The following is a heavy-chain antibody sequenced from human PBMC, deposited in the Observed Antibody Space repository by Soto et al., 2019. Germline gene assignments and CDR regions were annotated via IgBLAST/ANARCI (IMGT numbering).Heavy chain of an antibody. CDR3: GGIDVGGFPCCGLPLRH. Sequence: EVQLVESGGGLVQPGGSLRLSCAASGFTFSSYWMSWVRQAPGKGLQWVANIKQDGSDKYYVDSVKGRFTISRDNAKNSLYLKIESDVAGASSFFEWGGIDVGGFPCCGLPLRHWVQGPLVTVS. V-gene: IGHV3-7*04. CDR1: GFTFSSYW. D-gene: IGHD3-10*02. J-gene: IGHJ4*02. CDR2: IKQDGSDK.